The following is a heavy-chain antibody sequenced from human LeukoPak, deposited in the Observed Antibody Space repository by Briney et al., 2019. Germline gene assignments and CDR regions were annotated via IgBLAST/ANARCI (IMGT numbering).Heavy chain of an antibody. V-gene: IGHV3-23*01. CDR1: GLTFNNYA. CDR2: VSGRGASK. D-gene: IGHD3-16*02. Sequence: GGSLRLSCAVSGLTFNNYAMSWVRQAPGKGLEWVSGVSGRGASKYYADSVKGRFTISRDNSKNTLYLQMNSLRAEDTAVYYCARVPAGVIGMKDAFDIWGQGTMVTVSS. J-gene: IGHJ3*02. CDR3: ARVPAGVIGMKDAFDI.